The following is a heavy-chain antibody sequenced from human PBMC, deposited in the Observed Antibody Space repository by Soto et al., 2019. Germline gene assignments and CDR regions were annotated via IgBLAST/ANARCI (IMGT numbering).Heavy chain of an antibody. CDR3: AKRNWNSAYDQTNWFDP. D-gene: IGHD5-12*01. J-gene: IGHJ5*02. Sequence: EVQLLESGGGLVQPGGSLRLSCAASGFTFSTYAMSWVRQAPGKGLEWVSAISGSGATTYYADSVKGRFTLSRDNSKNTLYLQMNGLRAEDTAIYYCAKRNWNSAYDQTNWFDPWGQGTLVTVSS. CDR1: GFTFSTYA. CDR2: ISGSGATT. V-gene: IGHV3-23*01.